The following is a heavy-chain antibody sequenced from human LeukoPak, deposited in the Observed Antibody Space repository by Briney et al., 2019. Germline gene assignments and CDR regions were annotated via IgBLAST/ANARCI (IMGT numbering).Heavy chain of an antibody. CDR3: ARTYSSSWFDY. Sequence: GGCLRLSCAASGFTFSRYAMYWVRQAPGKGLEWVAVIWHDGSNEYYADSVKGRFTISRDNSKNTLYLQMNSLRAEDTAVYYCARTYSSSWFDYWGQGTLVTVSS. CDR1: GFTFSRYA. V-gene: IGHV3-33*07. D-gene: IGHD6-13*01. J-gene: IGHJ4*02. CDR2: IWHDGSNE.